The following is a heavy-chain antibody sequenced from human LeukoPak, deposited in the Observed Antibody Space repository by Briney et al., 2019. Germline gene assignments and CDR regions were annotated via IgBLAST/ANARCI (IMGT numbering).Heavy chain of an antibody. CDR2: IYYSGST. J-gene: IGHJ3*02. Sequence: SETLSLTCTVSGGSISSYYWSWIRQPPGKGLEWIGYIYYSGSTNYNPSLKSRVTISVDTSKNQFSLKLSSVTAADTAVYYFARDSYPNDAFDIWGQGTMVTVSS. V-gene: IGHV4-59*01. CDR3: ARDSYPNDAFDI. CDR1: GGSISSYY.